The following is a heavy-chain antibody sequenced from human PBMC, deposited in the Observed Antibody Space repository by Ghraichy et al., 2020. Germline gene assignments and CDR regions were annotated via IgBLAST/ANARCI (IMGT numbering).Heavy chain of an antibody. CDR1: GFTFSDYY. Sequence: GGSLRLSCAASGFTFSDYYMSWIRQAPGKGLEWVSYISSSGSTIYYVDSVKGRFTISRDNAKNSLYLQMNSLRAEDTAVYYCAREAWLQYFDYWGQGTLVTVSS. J-gene: IGHJ4*02. D-gene: IGHD5-24*01. V-gene: IGHV3-11*01. CDR2: ISSSGSTI. CDR3: AREAWLQYFDY.